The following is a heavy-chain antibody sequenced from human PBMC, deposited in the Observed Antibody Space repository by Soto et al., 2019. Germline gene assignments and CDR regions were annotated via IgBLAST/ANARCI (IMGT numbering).Heavy chain of an antibody. Sequence: PXETLSLTCTVSGCSVSSGSFYWSWIRRPPGKGLEWIGYFYDSGSTNYNPSLRSRVTMSVDTSKNQFSLKLSSVTAADTAVYYCAASAPPATNYYYAMDAWGQGTTVTVSS. J-gene: IGHJ6*02. CDR2: FYDSGST. CDR1: GCSVSSGSFY. D-gene: IGHD5-12*01. CDR3: AASAPPATNYYYAMDA. V-gene: IGHV4-61*01.